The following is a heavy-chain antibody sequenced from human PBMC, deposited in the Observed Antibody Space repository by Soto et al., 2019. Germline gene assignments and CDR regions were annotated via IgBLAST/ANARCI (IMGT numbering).Heavy chain of an antibody. V-gene: IGHV4-59*08. D-gene: IGHD6-19*01. CDR2: IYYSGST. CDR3: ARHETQWLPDFDY. J-gene: IGHJ4*02. CDR1: GGSISSYY. Sequence: SETLSLTCTVSGGSISSYYWSWIRQPPGKGLEWIGYIYYSGSTNYNPSLKSRVTISVDTSKNQFSLKLSSVTAADTAVYYCARHETQWLPDFDYWGQGTLVTVSS.